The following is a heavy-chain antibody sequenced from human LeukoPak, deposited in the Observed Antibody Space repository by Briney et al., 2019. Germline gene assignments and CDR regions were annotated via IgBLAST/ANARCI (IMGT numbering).Heavy chain of an antibody. CDR3: ARSIWFGQNNYYMDV. CDR2: INIDGSST. J-gene: IGHJ6*03. CDR1: GFSFNSYW. V-gene: IGHV3-74*01. Sequence: GGSLRLSCAAAGFSFNSYWMHWVRQAPGKGLVWVSRINIDGSSTSYADSVKGRFTISRDNAKNTLYLQINSLTDADTAVYYCARSIWFGQNNYYMDVWGKGTSVTNSS. D-gene: IGHD3-10*01.